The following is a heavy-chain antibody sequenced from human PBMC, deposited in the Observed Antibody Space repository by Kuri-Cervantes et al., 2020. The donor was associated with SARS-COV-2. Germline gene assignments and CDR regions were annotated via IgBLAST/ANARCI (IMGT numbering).Heavy chain of an antibody. CDR2: IRSKANSYAT. J-gene: IGHJ4*02. D-gene: IGHD4-11*01. Sequence: GESLKISCAASGFTFSGSAMHWVRQASGKGLEWVGRIRSKANSYATAYAASVKGRFTISRDDSKNTAYLQMNSLKTEDTAVYYCTSLSTVAPCDYWGQGTLVTVSS. V-gene: IGHV3-73*01. CDR3: TSLSTVAPCDY. CDR1: GFTFSGSA.